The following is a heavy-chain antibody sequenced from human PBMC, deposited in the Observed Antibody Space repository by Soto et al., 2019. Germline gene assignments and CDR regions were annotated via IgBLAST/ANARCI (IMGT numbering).Heavy chain of an antibody. D-gene: IGHD5-18*01. J-gene: IGHJ4*02. CDR3: ARVPRGYSYGWYFDY. CDR1: GGSISSYY. Sequence: KPSETLSLTCTVSGGSISSYYWSWIRQPPGKGLEWIGYIYYSGSTNYNPSLKSRVTISVDTSKNQFSLKLSSVTAADTAVYYCARVPRGYSYGWYFDYWGQGTLVTVSS. V-gene: IGHV4-59*01. CDR2: IYYSGST.